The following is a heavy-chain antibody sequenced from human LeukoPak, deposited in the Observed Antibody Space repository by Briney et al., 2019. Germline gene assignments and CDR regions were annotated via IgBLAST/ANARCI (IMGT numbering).Heavy chain of an antibody. Sequence: PGGSLRLSCAVSGFTFSTYGMHWVRQAPGKGLEWVAFIRYDSTHKYYADSVKGRFTISRDNSKNTLYLQMNSLRAEDTAVYYCAKGTIAILSGYYFDYWGQGTLVTVSS. CDR2: IRYDSTHK. V-gene: IGHV3-30*02. J-gene: IGHJ4*02. CDR3: AKGTIAILSGYYFDY. D-gene: IGHD3-22*01. CDR1: GFTFSTYG.